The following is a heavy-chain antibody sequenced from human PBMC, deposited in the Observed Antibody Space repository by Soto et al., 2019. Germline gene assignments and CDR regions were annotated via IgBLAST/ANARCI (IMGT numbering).Heavy chain of an antibody. CDR2: IFWDDDR. CDR3: AHRLFLRSFDVYNDAFDM. V-gene: IGHV2-5*02. D-gene: IGHD3-9*01. CDR1: GFSLTTSGEA. Sequence: QITLKESGPPLVKPTETLTLTCTFSGFSLTTSGEAVAWIRQPPGKALEWLALIFWDDDRRYSQSLKTRVTITKDTSRNQVLLTMTDMDPADTGTYYCAHRLFLRSFDVYNDAFDMWGQGTMVTVSS. J-gene: IGHJ3*02.